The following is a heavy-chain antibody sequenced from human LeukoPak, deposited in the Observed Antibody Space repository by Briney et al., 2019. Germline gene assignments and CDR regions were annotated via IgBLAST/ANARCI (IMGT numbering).Heavy chain of an antibody. Sequence: GGSLRLSCAASGFTFSSYSMNWVRQAPGKGLEWVSYISSSSSTIYYADSVKGRFTISRDNAKNSLYLQMNSLRAEDTAVYYCAREPYSNGFDYWGQGTLVTVSS. CDR2: ISSSSSTI. D-gene: IGHD6-19*01. V-gene: IGHV3-48*01. CDR1: GFTFSSYS. CDR3: AREPYSNGFDY. J-gene: IGHJ4*02.